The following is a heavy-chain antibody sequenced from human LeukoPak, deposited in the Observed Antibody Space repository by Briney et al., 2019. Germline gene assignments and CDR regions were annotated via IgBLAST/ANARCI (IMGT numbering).Heavy chain of an antibody. CDR3: ATGVRWDFDY. D-gene: IGHD4-23*01. J-gene: IGHJ4*02. CDR1: SYTLNSFG. Sequence: ASVKVSCKASSYTLNSFGISWVRQAPGQGLERMGWISAYNGNTNYAQNLQGRVTMTTDTSTSTAYMELRSLRSDDTAVYFCATGVRWDFDYWGQGSLVSVSS. CDR2: ISAYNGNT. V-gene: IGHV1-18*01.